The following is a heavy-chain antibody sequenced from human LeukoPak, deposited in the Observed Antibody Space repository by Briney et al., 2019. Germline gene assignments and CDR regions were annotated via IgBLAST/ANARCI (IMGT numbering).Heavy chain of an antibody. V-gene: IGHV3-23*01. D-gene: IGHD6-19*01. CDR3: AKGSSAWYGWFDP. CDR2: ISASGGST. J-gene: IGHJ5*02. CDR1: GFTFSSYV. Sequence: GGSLRLSCAASGFTFSSYVMSWARQAPRKGLEWVSGISASGGSTYYADFVKGRFTISRDNSKNTVYLQMNSLTAEDTAVYYCAKGSSAWYGWFDPWGQGTLVTVSS.